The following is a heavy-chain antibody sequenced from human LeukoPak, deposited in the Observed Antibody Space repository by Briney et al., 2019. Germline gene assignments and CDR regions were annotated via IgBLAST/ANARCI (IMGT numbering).Heavy chain of an antibody. Sequence: GGSLRLSCAASGFTFSSYGMHWVRQAPGKGLEWVAVISYDGSNKYYADSVKGRFTISRDNPKNTLYLQMNSLRAEDTAVYYCANLLRWEPYWGQGTLVTVSS. CDR3: ANLLRWEPY. CDR2: ISYDGSNK. CDR1: GFTFSSYG. D-gene: IGHD4-23*01. J-gene: IGHJ4*02. V-gene: IGHV3-30*18.